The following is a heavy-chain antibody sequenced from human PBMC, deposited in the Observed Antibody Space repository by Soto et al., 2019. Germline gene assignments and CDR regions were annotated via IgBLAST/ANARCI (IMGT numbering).Heavy chain of an antibody. J-gene: IGHJ6*02. V-gene: IGHV3-15*01. CDR2: IKSKTDGGTT. CDR1: GFTFSNAW. CDR3: ATEVKIWGIFGVVIRPRDGMDV. D-gene: IGHD3-3*01. Sequence: PGGSLRLSCAASGFTFSNAWMTWVRQAPGKGLEWVGRIKSKTDGGTTDYAAPVKGRFTISRDDSKNTLWLQMNSLKTEDTAVYSCATEVKIWGIFGVVIRPRDGMDVWGQGTTVTVSS.